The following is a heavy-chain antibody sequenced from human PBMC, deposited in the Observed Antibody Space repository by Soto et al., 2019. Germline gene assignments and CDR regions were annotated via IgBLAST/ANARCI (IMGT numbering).Heavy chain of an antibody. CDR3: ARGTMATIHYYYGMDV. CDR2: IYSGGST. D-gene: IGHD5-12*01. Sequence: PGGSLRLSCAASGLTVSSNYMSWVRQAPGKGLEWVSVIYSGGSTYYADSVKGRFTISRDNSKNTLYLQMNSLRAEDTAVYYCARGTMATIHYYYGMDVWGQGTTVTVSS. J-gene: IGHJ6*02. CDR1: GLTVSSNY. V-gene: IGHV3-53*01.